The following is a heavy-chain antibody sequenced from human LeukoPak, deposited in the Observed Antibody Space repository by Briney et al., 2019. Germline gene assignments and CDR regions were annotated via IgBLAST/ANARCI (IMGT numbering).Heavy chain of an antibody. D-gene: IGHD3-22*01. CDR3: AKGLAYFDTSGNSRHFVH. Sequence: PGGSLILTCAASGFTFSTYAMSWVRQAPGKGLQWLSAISATGGNTYYSDPVKGRLPISRDNSQHTLYFQLNSLPAEATAVYYCAKGLAYFDTSGNSRHFVHWGQGTLVTVSS. V-gene: IGHV3-23*01. CDR1: GFTFSTYA. J-gene: IGHJ4*02. CDR2: ISATGGNT.